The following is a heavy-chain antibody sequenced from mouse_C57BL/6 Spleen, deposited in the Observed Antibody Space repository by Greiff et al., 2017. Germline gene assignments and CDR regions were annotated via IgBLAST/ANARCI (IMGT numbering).Heavy chain of an antibody. V-gene: IGHV5-15*04. CDR1: GFTFSDYG. Sequence: EVKLVESGGGLVQPGGSLKLSCAASGFTFSDYGMAWVRQAPRKGPEWVAFISNLAYSIYYADTVTGRFTIARENAKNTLYLEMSSLRSEDTAMYYCARRATVVATDAMDYWGQGTSVTVSS. CDR2: ISNLAYSI. J-gene: IGHJ4*01. CDR3: ARRATVVATDAMDY. D-gene: IGHD1-1*01.